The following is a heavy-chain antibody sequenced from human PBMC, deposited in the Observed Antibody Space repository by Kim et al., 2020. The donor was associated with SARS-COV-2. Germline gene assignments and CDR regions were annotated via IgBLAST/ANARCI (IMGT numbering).Heavy chain of an antibody. J-gene: IGHJ4*02. D-gene: IGHD4-17*01. V-gene: IGHV4-34*01. CDR1: GGSLSGYS. CDR2: INHSGST. Sequence: SETLSLTCAVYGGSLSGYSWSWIRQPPGKGLEWIGEINHSGSTNYNPSLKRRVTISLDTSKNQFSLKLSSVTAADTAVYYCARTSPNLTVHPDYWGQGTLVTVSS. CDR3: ARTSPNLTVHPDY.